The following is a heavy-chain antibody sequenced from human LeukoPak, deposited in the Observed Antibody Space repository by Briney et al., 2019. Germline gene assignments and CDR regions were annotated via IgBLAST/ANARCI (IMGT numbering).Heavy chain of an antibody. J-gene: IGHJ4*02. D-gene: IGHD3-22*01. CDR3: ARGLYYDLL. Sequence: SETLSLTCAVYGGSFSGYFWSWIRQPPGKGLEWIGQVTHSARTNYNESLNRRVPISVDTSKTQFSLKLSSVTAADTAVYHCARGLYYDLLGGQGTLVTVAS. V-gene: IGHV4-34*01. CDR2: VTHSART. CDR1: GGSFSGYF.